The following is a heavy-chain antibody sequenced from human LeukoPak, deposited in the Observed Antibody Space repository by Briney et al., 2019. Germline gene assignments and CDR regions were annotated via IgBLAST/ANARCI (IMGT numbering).Heavy chain of an antibody. CDR3: ARRVTYYYDTSGIKYYYYGLDV. D-gene: IGHD3-22*01. J-gene: IGHJ6*02. V-gene: IGHV5-51*01. Sequence: GESLKIFCKGSGYSFTSYWIAWVRQMPGKGLEWMGIIYPGDSDTKYSPSFEGQVTISADKSISTAYLQGSSLRVSDTAMYYCARRVTYYYDTSGIKYYYYGLDVWGQGTTVTVSS. CDR2: IYPGDSDT. CDR1: GYSFTSYW.